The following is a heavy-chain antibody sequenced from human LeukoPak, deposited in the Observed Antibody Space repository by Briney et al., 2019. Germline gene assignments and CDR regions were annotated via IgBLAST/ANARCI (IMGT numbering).Heavy chain of an antibody. CDR2: IYYSGST. D-gene: IGHD3-22*01. J-gene: IGHJ4*02. CDR3: ARYYYDSSGYYSDY. Sequence: PSETLSLTCTISGDSMTNSYWNWIRQPPGKGLEWIGYIYYSGSTNYNPSLKSRVTISVDTSKNQFSLKLSSVTAADTAVYYCARYYYDSSGYYSDYWGQGTLVTVSS. CDR1: GDSMTNSY. V-gene: IGHV4-59*01.